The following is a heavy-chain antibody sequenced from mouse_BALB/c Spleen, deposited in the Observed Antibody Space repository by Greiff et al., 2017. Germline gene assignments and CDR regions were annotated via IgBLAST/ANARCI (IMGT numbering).Heavy chain of an antibody. V-gene: IGHV1-15*01. CDR3: TREGLRGSSYGFAY. Sequence: QVQLKESGAELVRPGASVTLSCKASGYTFTDYEMHWVKQTPVHGLEWIGAIDPETGGTAYNQKFKGKATLTADKSSSTAYMELRSLTSEDSAVYYCTREGLRGSSYGFAYWGQGTLVTVSA. CDR1: GYTFTDYE. D-gene: IGHD1-1*01. J-gene: IGHJ3*01. CDR2: IDPETGGT.